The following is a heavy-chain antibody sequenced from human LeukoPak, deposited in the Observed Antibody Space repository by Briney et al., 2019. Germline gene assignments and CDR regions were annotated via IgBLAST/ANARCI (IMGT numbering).Heavy chain of an antibody. V-gene: IGHV3-48*03. J-gene: IGHJ3*02. CDR3: AREFITTDDAFDI. Sequence: GGSLRLSCAASGFTFSSYEMNWVRQAPGKGLEWVSYISFSGSTIYYADSVKGRFTISGDNAKNSLYLQMYSLRAEDTAVYYCAREFITTDDAFDIWGHGTMVTVSS. CDR1: GFTFSSYE. CDR2: ISFSGSTI. D-gene: IGHD3-10*01.